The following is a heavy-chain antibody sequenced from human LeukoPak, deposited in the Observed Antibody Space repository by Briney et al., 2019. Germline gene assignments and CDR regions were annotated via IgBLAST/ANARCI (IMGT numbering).Heavy chain of an antibody. V-gene: IGHV1-18*01. CDR2: ISAYNGHT. Sequence: ASVKVSCKASGYIFTSFGISWVRQAPGQGLEWMGWISAYNGHTRYVQKLQDRVTMTTDTSTSTAYMDLRSLRSDDTAVYYCARDLTHRRNYDNSGYQIVPAFWGQGTLVTVSS. CDR1: GYIFTSFG. CDR3: ARDLTHRRNYDNSGYQIVPAF. D-gene: IGHD3-22*01. J-gene: IGHJ4*02.